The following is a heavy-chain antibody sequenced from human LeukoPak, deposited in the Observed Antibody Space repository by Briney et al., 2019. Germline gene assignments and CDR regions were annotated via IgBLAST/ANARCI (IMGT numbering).Heavy chain of an antibody. Sequence: AGGSLRLACAAAGFTLRSNGMHWFRQAPGKGLEWVAVIWYEGSNKYNADSVKGRFTISTANSTTTLYLEINRLGAEDTAVYYCARDKGRNVIWTIEYWGQGTLVTVSS. V-gene: IGHV3-33*01. CDR1: GFTLRSNG. J-gene: IGHJ4*02. CDR3: ARDKGRNVIWTIEY. D-gene: IGHD2-15*01. CDR2: IWYEGSNK.